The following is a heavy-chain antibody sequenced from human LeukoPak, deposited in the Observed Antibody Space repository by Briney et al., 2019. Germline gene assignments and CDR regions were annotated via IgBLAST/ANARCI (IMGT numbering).Heavy chain of an antibody. V-gene: IGHV4-34*01. CDR3: ARVRNEDIVVVPAAKPGNWFGP. CDR2: INHSGST. Sequence: PSETLSLTCAVYGGSFSGYYWSWIRQPPGKGLEWIGEINHSGSTNCNPSLKSRVTISVDTSKNQFSLKLSSVTAADTAVYYCARVRNEDIVVVPAAKPGNWFGPWGQGTLVTVSS. J-gene: IGHJ5*02. D-gene: IGHD2-2*02. CDR1: GGSFSGYY.